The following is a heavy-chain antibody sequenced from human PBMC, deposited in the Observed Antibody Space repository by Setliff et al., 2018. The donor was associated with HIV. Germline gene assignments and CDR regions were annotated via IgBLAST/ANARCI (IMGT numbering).Heavy chain of an antibody. CDR1: GDTISSGSYY. CDR3: AKRTFGSGRLDP. D-gene: IGHD3-16*01. Sequence: SETLSLTCSVSGDTISSGSYYWSWIRLPAGKGLEWIGQIHTTGSTNYNPSLKSRVTISMDTSKNQFSLNLNSVTATDTAVYYCAKRTFGSGRLDPWGQGTLVTVSS. V-gene: IGHV4-61*09. CDR2: IHTTGST. J-gene: IGHJ5*02.